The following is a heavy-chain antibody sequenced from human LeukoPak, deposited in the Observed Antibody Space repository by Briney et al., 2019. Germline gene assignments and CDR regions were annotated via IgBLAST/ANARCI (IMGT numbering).Heavy chain of an antibody. CDR1: GFLFNINY. J-gene: IGHJ4*02. CDR3: ARDSIDSSGFSLEFDY. V-gene: IGHV3-66*01. Sequence: GGSLRLSCAASGFLFNINYMTWIRQAPGKGLEWVSVINSDGETFYADSVKGRFTISRDTFTLYLQMTSLRAEDTAVYYCARDSIDSSGFSLEFDYWGQGTLVTVSS. CDR2: INSDGET. D-gene: IGHD3-22*01.